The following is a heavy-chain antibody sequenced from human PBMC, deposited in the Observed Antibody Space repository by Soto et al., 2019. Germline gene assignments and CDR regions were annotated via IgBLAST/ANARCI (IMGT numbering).Heavy chain of an antibody. J-gene: IGHJ4*02. CDR2: IYHSGST. CDR1: GGCISSGGYS. Sequence: QLQLQESGSGLVKPSQTLSRTCAVPGGCISSGGYSWSWIRQPPGKGLEWIGYIYHSGSTYYNPSLKSRVTISVDRSKNQFSLKLSSVTAADTAVYYCARAIGWFGELLGGYYFDYWGQGTLVTVSS. V-gene: IGHV4-30-2*01. CDR3: ARAIGWFGELLGGYYFDY. D-gene: IGHD3-10*01.